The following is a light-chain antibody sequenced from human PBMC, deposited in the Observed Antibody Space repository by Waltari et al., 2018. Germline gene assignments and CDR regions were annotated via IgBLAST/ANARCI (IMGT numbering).Light chain of an antibody. CDR1: VYNY. J-gene: IGLJ1*01. CDR2: DVS. CDR3: SSYTSSSTYV. V-gene: IGLV2-14*03. Sequence: QSALTQPASVSGSLGQAITISCAGVYNYVSWPQQHPGNAPKLMIFDVSKRPSGVSNRFSGSRSGNTAALTISGLQAEDEANYFCSSYTSSSTYVFGTGTKVT.